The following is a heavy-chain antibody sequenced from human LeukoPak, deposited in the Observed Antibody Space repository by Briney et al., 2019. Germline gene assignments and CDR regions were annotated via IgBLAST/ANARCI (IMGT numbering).Heavy chain of an antibody. CDR1: GITFSLYG. CDR3: ARGLRFLEWLFDY. CDR2: IGHEGSKK. J-gene: IGHJ4*02. D-gene: IGHD3-3*01. V-gene: IGHV3-30*02. Sequence: GGSLRLSCAASGITFSLYGMYWVRQAPGKGLEWVAFIGHEGSKKYYTDSVKGRFTISRDTSKNTLYLQMNSLRVGDTAVYYCARGLRFLEWLFDYWGQGTLVTVSS.